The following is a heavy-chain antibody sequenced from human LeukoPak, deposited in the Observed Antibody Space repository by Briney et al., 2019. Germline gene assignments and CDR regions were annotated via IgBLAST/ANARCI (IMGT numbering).Heavy chain of an antibody. J-gene: IGHJ4*02. CDR1: GGYISTYY. V-gene: IGHV4-59*08. Sequence: PSETLSLTCTVSGGYISTYYWSWIRQPPGKGLEWIGYIHYSGITNYNPSLKSRVTILVDTSKNQFSLKLSSVAAADTAVYYCARHISYGGDSAFGYWGQGTLVTVSS. CDR3: ARHISYGGDSAFGY. D-gene: IGHD2-21*02. CDR2: IHYSGIT.